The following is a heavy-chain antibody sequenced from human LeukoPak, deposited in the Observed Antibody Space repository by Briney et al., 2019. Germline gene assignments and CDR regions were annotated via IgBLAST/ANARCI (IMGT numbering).Heavy chain of an antibody. D-gene: IGHD6-13*01. Sequence: PGGSLRLSCAASGFTFDDYAMHWVRHAPGKGLEWVSGISWNSGSIGYADSVKGRFTISRDNAKNSLYLQMNSLRAEDTAVYYCAKDSTRIAAAGTVDYWGQGTLVTVSS. J-gene: IGHJ4*02. CDR3: AKDSTRIAAAGTVDY. CDR2: ISWNSGSI. CDR1: GFTFDDYA. V-gene: IGHV3-9*01.